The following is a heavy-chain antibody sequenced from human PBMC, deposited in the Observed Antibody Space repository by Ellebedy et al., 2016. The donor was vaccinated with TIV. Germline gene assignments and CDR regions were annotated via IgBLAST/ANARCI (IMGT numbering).Heavy chain of an antibody. V-gene: IGHV3-23*01. CDR3: ASSRYHYYVGNTIFAY. D-gene: IGHD3-10*01. CDR1: GFTFSSYA. Sequence: GESLKISCTASGFTFSSYAMSWVRQAPGKGPVWVAGVNGGGLVIAYADSVKGRFTISRDNSKNTLDLQMNSLRVEDTAVYYCASSRYHYYVGNTIFAYWGQGTLVTVSS. J-gene: IGHJ4*02. CDR2: VNGGGLVI.